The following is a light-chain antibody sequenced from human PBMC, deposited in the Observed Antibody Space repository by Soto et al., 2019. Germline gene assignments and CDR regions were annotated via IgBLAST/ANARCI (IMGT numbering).Light chain of an antibody. CDR3: QQYGSSSWT. J-gene: IGKJ1*01. Sequence: ETVLTQSPGTLSLYPGERATLSCRASQSVSSSYLAWYQQKPGQAPRLLIYGASSRATGIPERFSGSGSGTDFTLTISRLEPEDFAVYYCQQYGSSSWTFGQGTKVEIK. CDR2: GAS. V-gene: IGKV3-20*01. CDR1: QSVSSSY.